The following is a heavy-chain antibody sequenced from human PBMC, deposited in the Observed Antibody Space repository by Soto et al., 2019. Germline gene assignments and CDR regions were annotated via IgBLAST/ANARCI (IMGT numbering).Heavy chain of an antibody. V-gene: IGHV3-23*01. CDR2: ISGSGGST. CDR1: GFTFSSYA. D-gene: IGHD4-17*01. Sequence: GGSLRLSCAASGFTFSSYAMSWVRQAPGKGLEWVSAISGSGGSTYYADSVKGRFTISRDNSKNTLYLQMNSLRAEDTAVYYCAKDLLRSTVTTGGFDPWGQGTLVTVSS. CDR3: AKDLLRSTVTTGGFDP. J-gene: IGHJ5*02.